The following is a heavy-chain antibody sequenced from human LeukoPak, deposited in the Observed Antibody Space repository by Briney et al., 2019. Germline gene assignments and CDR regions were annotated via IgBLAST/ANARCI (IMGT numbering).Heavy chain of an antibody. CDR2: IYTSGST. J-gene: IGHJ5*02. Sequence: PSETLSLTCTVSGGSISSGSYYLSWIRQPAGKGLEWIGRIYTSGSTNYNPSLKSRVTMSVDTSKNQFSLKLSSVTAADTAVYYCARARMITMVRGVTNWFDPWGQGTLVTVSS. CDR3: ARARMITMVRGVTNWFDP. CDR1: GGSISSGSYY. V-gene: IGHV4-61*02. D-gene: IGHD3-10*01.